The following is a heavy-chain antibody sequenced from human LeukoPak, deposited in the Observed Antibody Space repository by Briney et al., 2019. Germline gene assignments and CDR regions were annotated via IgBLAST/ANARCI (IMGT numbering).Heavy chain of an antibody. CDR1: GFTFSNYE. J-gene: IGHJ4*02. D-gene: IGHD3-16*01. Sequence: GGSLRLSCAASGFTFSNYEMHWVRQAPGKGLEWVSVIYSGGTTYSTDSVKGRFTLSRDNSRNTAVLQMNGLRAEDTAMHYCAREVSGIYDYNWGQGTLVTVPS. CDR3: AREVSGIYDYN. V-gene: IGHV3-66*01. CDR2: IYSGGTT.